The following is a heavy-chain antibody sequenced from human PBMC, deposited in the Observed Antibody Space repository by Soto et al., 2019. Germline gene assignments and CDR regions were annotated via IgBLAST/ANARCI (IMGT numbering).Heavy chain of an antibody. CDR3: AREARDGPEYYFDY. V-gene: IGHV1-46*01. CDR1: GDAFTSDY. Sequence: SEKVSGKAAGDAFTSDYMHWVRQAPGQGLEWMGIINPSGGSTSYAQKFQGRVTMTRDTSTSTVYMELSSLRSEDTAVYYCAREARDGPEYYFDYWGQGTLVSVSS. CDR2: INPSGGST. J-gene: IGHJ4*02.